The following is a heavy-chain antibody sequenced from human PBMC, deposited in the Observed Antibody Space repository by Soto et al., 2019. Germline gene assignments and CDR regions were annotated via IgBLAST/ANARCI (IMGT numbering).Heavy chain of an antibody. Sequence: QAQLVESGGGLAKPGGSLRLSCAASGFTFSDHYMSWIRQAPGKGLEWISYINPSGTNTDYAESVKGRFTIYRDNAENSLYRQMNSRRAEDTALYYCARGHHSLDVWGQGATVTVSS. J-gene: IGHJ6*02. CDR1: GFTFSDHY. CDR3: ARGHHSLDV. CDR2: INPSGTNT. D-gene: IGHD4-4*01. V-gene: IGHV3-11*06.